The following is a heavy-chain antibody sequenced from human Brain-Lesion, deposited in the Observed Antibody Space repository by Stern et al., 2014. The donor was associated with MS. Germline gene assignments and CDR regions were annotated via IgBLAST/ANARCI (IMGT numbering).Heavy chain of an antibody. J-gene: IGHJ6*04. CDR2: INPNTGGT. V-gene: IGHV1-2*02. CDR1: GYIFTGYY. CDR3: ARDQRGITIFGVVTDYYYLGMDV. Sequence: QVQLVQSGAEVKKPGASVKVSCKTSGYIFTGYYIHWVRQAPGQGLEWMAWINPNTGGTTYAQKVQGRVTMSRDTSISTAYVELSSLTSDDTAVYYCARDQRGITIFGVVTDYYYLGMDVWGKGTTVTVSS. D-gene: IGHD3-3*01.